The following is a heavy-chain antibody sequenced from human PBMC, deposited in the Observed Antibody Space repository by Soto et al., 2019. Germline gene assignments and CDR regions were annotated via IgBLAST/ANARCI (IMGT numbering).Heavy chain of an antibody. CDR2: IIPIFGTA. Sequence: SVKVSCKASGGTFSSYAISWVRQAPGQGLEWMGGIIPIFGTANYAQKFQGRVTITADESTSTAYMELSSLRSEDTAVYYCARSDTAMVTSRFDYWGQGSLGSVSS. CDR3: ARSDTAMVTSRFDY. D-gene: IGHD5-18*01. J-gene: IGHJ4*02. V-gene: IGHV1-69*13. CDR1: GGTFSSYA.